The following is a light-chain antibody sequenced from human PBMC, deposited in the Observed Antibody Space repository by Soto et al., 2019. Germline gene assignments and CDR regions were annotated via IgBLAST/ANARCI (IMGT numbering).Light chain of an antibody. Sequence: QSALTQPPSASGSPGQSVTISCTGTSSDVGGYNYVSWYQQYPGRAPQLMIYEVTKRPSGVPDRFSGYKSGNTASLTVSGLQAEDEADYYCSSYAASNNFYFVFGGGTKVTVL. CDR3: SSYAASNNFYFV. CDR2: EVT. CDR1: SSDVGGYNY. J-gene: IGLJ3*02. V-gene: IGLV2-8*01.